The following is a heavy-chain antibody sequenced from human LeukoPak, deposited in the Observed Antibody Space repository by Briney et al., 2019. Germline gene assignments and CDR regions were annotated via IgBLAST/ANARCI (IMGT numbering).Heavy chain of an antibody. CDR1: GGSFSGYY. D-gene: IGHD3-10*01. CDR3: ARFMVRGVKLRAFDI. V-gene: IGHV4-34*01. J-gene: IGHJ3*02. Sequence: SETLSLTCAVYGGSFSGYYWSWIRQPPGKGLEWIGEINHSGSTNYNTSLKSRVTIPVDTSKNQFSLKLSSVTAADTAVYYCARFMVRGVKLRAFDIWGQGTMVTVSS. CDR2: INHSGST.